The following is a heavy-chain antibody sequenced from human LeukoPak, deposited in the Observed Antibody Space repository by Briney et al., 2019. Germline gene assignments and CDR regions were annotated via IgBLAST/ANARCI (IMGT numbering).Heavy chain of an antibody. CDR3: ARDDGNYYDSSGPDAFDI. V-gene: IGHV3-33*01. D-gene: IGHD3-22*01. CDR1: GFTFSSYG. Sequence: PGRSLRLSCAASGFTFSSYGMHWVRQAPGKGLEWVAVIWYDGSNKYYADSVKGRFTISRDSSKNTLYLQMNSLRAEDTAVYYCARDDGNYYDSSGPDAFDIWGQGTMVTVSS. J-gene: IGHJ3*02. CDR2: IWYDGSNK.